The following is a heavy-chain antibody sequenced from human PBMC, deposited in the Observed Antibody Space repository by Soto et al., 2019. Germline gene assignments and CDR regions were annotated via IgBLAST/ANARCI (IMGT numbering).Heavy chain of an antibody. J-gene: IGHJ6*03. CDR3: AREGSGHETYYFMDV. CDR1: GFTFSSYG. CDR2: IWYDGSNK. V-gene: IGHV3-33*01. D-gene: IGHD3-10*01. Sequence: QVQLVESGGGVVQPGRSLRLSCAASGFTFSSYGMHWVRQAPGKGLEWVAVIWYDGSNKYYADSVKGPVTISRDNSKSTLYQHMNRLRAEDTAVYDCAREGSGHETYYFMDVWCKGPTVTVSS.